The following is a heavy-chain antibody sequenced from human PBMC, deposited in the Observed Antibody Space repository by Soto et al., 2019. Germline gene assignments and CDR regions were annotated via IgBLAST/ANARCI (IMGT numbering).Heavy chain of an antibody. CDR3: ARVTRDIVVVPAAPRPVHYYYYYMDV. CDR2: ISSSSSYI. CDR1: GFTFSSYS. D-gene: IGHD2-2*01. V-gene: IGHV3-21*01. Sequence: GGSLRLSCAASGFTFSSYSMNWVRQAPGKGLEWVSSISSSSSYIYYADSVKGRFTISRDNAKNSLYLQMNSLRAEDTAVYYCARVTRDIVVVPAAPRPVHYYYYYMDVWGKGTTVTVSS. J-gene: IGHJ6*03.